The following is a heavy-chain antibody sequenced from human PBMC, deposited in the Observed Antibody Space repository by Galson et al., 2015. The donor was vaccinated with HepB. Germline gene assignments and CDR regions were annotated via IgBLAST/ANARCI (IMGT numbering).Heavy chain of an antibody. V-gene: IGHV3-33*08. CDR1: GFTFSSYG. CDR3: ARGSDGAAAGRAFDY. Sequence: SLRLSCAASGFTFSSYGMHWVRQAPGKGLEWVAVIWYDGSNKYYADSVKGRFTISRDNSKNTLYLQMNSLRAEDTAVYYCARGSDGAAAGRAFDYWGQGTLVTVSS. J-gene: IGHJ4*02. CDR2: IWYDGSNK. D-gene: IGHD6-13*01.